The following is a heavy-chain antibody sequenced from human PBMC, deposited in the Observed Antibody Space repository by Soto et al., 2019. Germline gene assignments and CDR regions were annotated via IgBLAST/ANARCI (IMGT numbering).Heavy chain of an antibody. CDR2: INHSGST. J-gene: IGHJ6*02. D-gene: IGHD3-3*01. Sequence: NLWGPLSLTCAVYGGGFSGFYWGWVRPPPGEGVGWGGGINHSGSTNYNPSLKSRVTISVDTSKNQFSLKLSSVTAADTAVYYCARGDLPKYDFWSGYSTTYYYYYYGMDVWGQGTTVTVSS. CDR1: GGGFSGFY. V-gene: IGHV4-34*01. CDR3: ARGDLPKYDFWSGYSTTYYYYYYGMDV.